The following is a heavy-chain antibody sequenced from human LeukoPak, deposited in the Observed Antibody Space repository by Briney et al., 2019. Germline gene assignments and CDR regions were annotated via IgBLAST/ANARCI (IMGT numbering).Heavy chain of an antibody. D-gene: IGHD2-2*01. J-gene: IGHJ5*02. Sequence: SETLSLTCAVYGGSFSGYYWSWIRQPPGKGLEWIGEINHSGSTNYNPSLKSRVTISVDTSKNRFSLKLSSVTAADTAVYYCARGRKYQLLYWFDPWGQGTLVTVSS. CDR3: ARGRKYQLLYWFDP. CDR2: INHSGST. V-gene: IGHV4-34*01. CDR1: GGSFSGYY.